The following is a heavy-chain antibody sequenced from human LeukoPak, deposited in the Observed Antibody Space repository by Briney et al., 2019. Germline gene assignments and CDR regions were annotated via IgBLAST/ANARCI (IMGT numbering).Heavy chain of an antibody. D-gene: IGHD6-6*01. CDR3: ANQLSSSSHFDY. CDR2: ISDSGGST. Sequence: GGSLRLSCAASGLTFSSYAMSWARQAPGRGLEWVSAISDSGGSTYYADSVKGRFTISRDNSKNTLYLQMNSLRAEDTAVYYCANQLSSSSHFDYWGQGTLVTVSS. J-gene: IGHJ4*02. CDR1: GLTFSSYA. V-gene: IGHV3-23*01.